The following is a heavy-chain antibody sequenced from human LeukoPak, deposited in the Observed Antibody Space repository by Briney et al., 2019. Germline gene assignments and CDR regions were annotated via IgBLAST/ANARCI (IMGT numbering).Heavy chain of an antibody. V-gene: IGHV1-69*13. CDR2: IIPIFGTA. J-gene: IGHJ6*04. D-gene: IGHD5-12*01. CDR1: GGTFSSYA. CDR3: ARWAATMAGGAHYYYYGMDV. Sequence: SVKVSCKASGGTFSSYAISWVRQAPGQGLEWMGGIIPIFGTANYAQKFQGRVTITADESTSTAYMELSSLRSEDTAVYYCARWAATMAGGAHYYYYGMDVWGKGTTVTVSS.